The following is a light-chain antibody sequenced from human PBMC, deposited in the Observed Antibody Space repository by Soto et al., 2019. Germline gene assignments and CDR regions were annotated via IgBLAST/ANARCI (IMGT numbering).Light chain of an antibody. J-gene: IGLJ1*01. V-gene: IGLV2-14*01. CDR3: SSYGSTSTRYV. CDR1: SSDVGGYNY. CDR2: EVS. Sequence: QSALTQPASVSGSPGQSITISCTGTSSDVGGYNYVSWYQQHPGKAPKLMIYEVSNRPSGVSNRFSGSKSAITASLTISGLQAEDEADYFCSSYGSTSTRYVFGTGTKLTVL.